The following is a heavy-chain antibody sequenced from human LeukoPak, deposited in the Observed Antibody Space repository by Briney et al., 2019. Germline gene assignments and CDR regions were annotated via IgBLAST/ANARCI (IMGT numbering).Heavy chain of an antibody. V-gene: IGHV4-59*01. CDR1: GGPISSYF. J-gene: IGHJ4*02. Sequence: SETLSLTCSVSGGPISSYFWSWIRQPPGKGLEWIGYISYNGITKYNPSLNSRVTISVDTSNNQFSLKVTSVTAVDTAVYYCARVYQSAEYYFDYWGQGNLVSVSS. D-gene: IGHD2-2*01. CDR3: ARVYQSAEYYFDY. CDR2: ISYNGIT.